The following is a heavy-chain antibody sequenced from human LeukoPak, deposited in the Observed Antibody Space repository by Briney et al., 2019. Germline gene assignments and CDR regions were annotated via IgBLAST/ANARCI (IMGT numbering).Heavy chain of an antibody. CDR3: ARDQFYGGNSMGFDY. J-gene: IGHJ4*02. CDR2: ISSSSSYI. CDR1: GFTFSSYS. V-gene: IGHV3-21*01. Sequence: PGGSLRLSCAASGFTFSSYSMNWVRQAPGKGLEWVSPISSSSSYIYYADSVRGRFTISRDNAKNSLYLQMNSLRAEDTAVYYCARDQFYGGNSMGFDYWGQGTLVTVSS. D-gene: IGHD4-23*01.